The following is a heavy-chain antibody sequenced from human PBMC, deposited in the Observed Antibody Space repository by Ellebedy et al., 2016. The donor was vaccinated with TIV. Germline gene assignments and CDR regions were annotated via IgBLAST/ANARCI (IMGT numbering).Heavy chain of an antibody. D-gene: IGHD1-26*01. V-gene: IGHV3-23*01. J-gene: IGHJ3*01. CDR2: ISASGGST. Sequence: GESLKISCAASGFTFSIYKMSWVRQAPGKGLEWVSGISASGGSTYYADSVKGRFTISRDNSKNTLYLQMDSLRAEDTAVYYCAKEIRTGSGAGFDVWGQGTMVTVSS. CDR3: AKEIRTGSGAGFDV. CDR1: GFTFSIYK.